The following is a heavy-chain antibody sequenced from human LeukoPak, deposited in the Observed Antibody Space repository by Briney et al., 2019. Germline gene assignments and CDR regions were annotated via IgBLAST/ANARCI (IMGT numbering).Heavy chain of an antibody. CDR2: ISGSGGGT. J-gene: IGHJ4*02. V-gene: IGHV3-23*01. CDR1: GFTFSSYA. Sequence: PGGSLRLSCAASGFTFSSYAMSWVRQAPGKGLEWVSAISGSGGGTYYADSVKGRFTISRDNSKNTLYLQMNSLRAEDTAVYYCAKDLFGYSSSSPYYFDYWGQGTLVTVSS. CDR3: AKDLFGYSSSSPYYFDY. D-gene: IGHD6-6*01.